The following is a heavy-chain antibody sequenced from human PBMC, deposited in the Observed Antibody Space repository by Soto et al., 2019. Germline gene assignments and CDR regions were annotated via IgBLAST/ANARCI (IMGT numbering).Heavy chain of an antibody. J-gene: IGHJ6*02. CDR3: ARDRAPLLWFGEFNYYYGMDV. Sequence: SETLSLTCTVSGGSISSYYWSWIRQPPGKGLEWIGYIYYSGSTNYNPSLKSRVTISVDTSKNQFSLKLSSVTAADTAVYYCARDRAPLLWFGEFNYYYGMDVWGQGTTVTVSS. V-gene: IGHV4-59*01. CDR1: GGSISSYY. D-gene: IGHD3-10*01. CDR2: IYYSGST.